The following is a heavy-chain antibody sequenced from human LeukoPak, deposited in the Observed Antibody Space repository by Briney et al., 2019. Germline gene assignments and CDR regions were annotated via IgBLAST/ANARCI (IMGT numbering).Heavy chain of an antibody. Sequence: PGRSLRLSCAASGFTFSSYGMHWVRQAPGKGLEWLSYISSSSHYTNYADSVKGRFTISRDNDKDSVFLQMDSLRAEDTAVYYCARGGTNYFDYWGQGTLVTVSS. V-gene: IGHV3-21*05. CDR2: ISSSSHYT. CDR1: GFTFSSYG. CDR3: ARGGTNYFDY. J-gene: IGHJ4*02.